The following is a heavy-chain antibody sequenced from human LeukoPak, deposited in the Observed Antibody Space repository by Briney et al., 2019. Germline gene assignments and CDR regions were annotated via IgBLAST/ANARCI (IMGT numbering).Heavy chain of an antibody. Sequence: PGGSLRLSCAASGFTFSSYAMSWVRQAPGKGLEWVGRIKSKTDGGTTDYAAPVKGRFTISRDDSKNTLYLQMNSLKTEDTAVYYCTTDHSSGYYPENNYFDYWGQGTLVTVSS. CDR1: GFTFSSYA. J-gene: IGHJ4*02. V-gene: IGHV3-15*01. D-gene: IGHD3-22*01. CDR3: TTDHSSGYYPENNYFDY. CDR2: IKSKTDGGTT.